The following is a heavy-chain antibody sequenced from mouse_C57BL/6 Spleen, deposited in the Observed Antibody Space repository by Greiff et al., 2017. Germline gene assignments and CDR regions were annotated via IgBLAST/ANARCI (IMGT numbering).Heavy chain of an antibody. CDR3: TRGDYDYDKGVLDS. Sequence: QVQLQQSGAELVRPGASVTLSCKASGYTFTDYEMHWVKQTPVHGLEWIGAIDPETGGTAYNQKFKGKAILTADKSSSTAYMELRSLTSEDSAVYYCTRGDYDYDKGVLDSWAQGTTLTVSS. CDR2: IDPETGGT. J-gene: IGHJ2*01. V-gene: IGHV1-15*01. D-gene: IGHD2-4*01. CDR1: GYTFTDYE.